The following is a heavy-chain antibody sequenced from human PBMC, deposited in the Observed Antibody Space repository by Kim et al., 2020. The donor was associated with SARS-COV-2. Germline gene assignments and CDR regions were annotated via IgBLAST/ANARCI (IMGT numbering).Heavy chain of an antibody. D-gene: IGHD2-2*01. CDR1: GFTFSSYE. CDR3: ARVGAYCSSTSCYGLSYYYYYYGMDV. J-gene: IGHJ6*02. CDR2: ISSSGSTI. Sequence: GGSLRLSCAASGFTFSSYEMNWVRQAPGKGLEWVSYISSSGSTIYYADSVKGRFTISRDNAKNSLYLQMNSLRAEDTAVYYCARVGAYCSSTSCYGLSYYYYYYGMDVWGQGTTVTVSS. V-gene: IGHV3-48*03.